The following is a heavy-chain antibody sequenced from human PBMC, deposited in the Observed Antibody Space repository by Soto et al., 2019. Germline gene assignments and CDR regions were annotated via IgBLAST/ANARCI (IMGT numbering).Heavy chain of an antibody. J-gene: IGHJ4*02. D-gene: IGHD3-22*01. CDR3: ALRSMAVVPEY. CDR1: GDYISSYY. V-gene: IGHV4-59*01. Sequence: QVQLQESGPGLVKPSETLSLTCAVSGDYISSYYCMWIRQPPGKGLESIGYLYYGRSANYNPALKSRVTLSVDTSTNQCSLTLSSMTAADTAVYYCALRSMAVVPEYWGQGTLGNVSS. CDR2: LYYGRSA.